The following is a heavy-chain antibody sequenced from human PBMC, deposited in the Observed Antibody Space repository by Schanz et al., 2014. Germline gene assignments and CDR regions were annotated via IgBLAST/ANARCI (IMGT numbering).Heavy chain of an antibody. CDR3: AKGMGYCSGGTCYDYYYYGLDV. CDR2: IWYDGSNK. J-gene: IGHJ6*02. V-gene: IGHV3-30*02. Sequence: QVQLVESGGGLVKPGGSLRLSCAASGFTFSDYYMSWVRQAPGKGLEWVAFIWYDGSNKYYADSVKGRFTISRDNSENTLYLQMNSLSADDTAVFYCAKGMGYCSGGTCYDYYYYGLDVWGQGTTVTVSS. D-gene: IGHD2-15*01. CDR1: GFTFSDYY.